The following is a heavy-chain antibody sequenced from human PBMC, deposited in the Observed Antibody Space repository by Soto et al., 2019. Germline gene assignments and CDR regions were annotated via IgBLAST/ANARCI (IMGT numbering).Heavy chain of an antibody. V-gene: IGHV1-69*01. CDR2: IIPLLGST. CDR3: ARSDGPYFYYVIDV. J-gene: IGHJ6*02. Sequence: QVQVEKSGAKVKKPGSSLKVSCKTSGGPFSSQAFNWVRQARGHGLEWMGGIIPLLGSTTYAQKFQDRVTFTADESTSTVYMELRSLRSEDTATYFCARSDGPYFYYVIDVWGRGTTLTVSS. D-gene: IGHD2-21*01. CDR1: GGPFSSQA.